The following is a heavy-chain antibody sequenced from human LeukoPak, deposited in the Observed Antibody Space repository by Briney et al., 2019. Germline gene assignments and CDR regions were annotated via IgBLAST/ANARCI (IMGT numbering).Heavy chain of an antibody. V-gene: IGHV1-2*02. CDR3: ARDYCSSTSCLFDY. J-gene: IGHJ4*02. CDR2: INPNSGDT. D-gene: IGHD2-2*01. CDR1: GYTFTGYY. Sequence: ASVKVSCKASGYTFTGYYMHWVRQAPGQGLEWMGWINPNSGDTNYAQKFQGRVTMTRDTSISTAYMELSRLRSDDTAVYYCARDYCSSTSCLFDYWGQGVLVTVSS.